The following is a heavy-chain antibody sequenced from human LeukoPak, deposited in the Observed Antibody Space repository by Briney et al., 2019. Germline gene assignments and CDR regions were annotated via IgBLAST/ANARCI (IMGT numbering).Heavy chain of an antibody. J-gene: IGHJ5*02. CDR2: ISYDGSNK. CDR1: GFTFSSYA. D-gene: IGHD3-10*01. CDR3: ARDPVYHGSGSYSRFDP. V-gene: IGHV3-30*04. Sequence: GRSLRLSCAASGFTFSSYAMHWVRQAPGKGLEWVAVISYDGSNKYYADSVKGRFTISRDNSKNTLYLQMNSLRAEDTAVYYCARDPVYHGSGSYSRFDPWGQGTLVTVSS.